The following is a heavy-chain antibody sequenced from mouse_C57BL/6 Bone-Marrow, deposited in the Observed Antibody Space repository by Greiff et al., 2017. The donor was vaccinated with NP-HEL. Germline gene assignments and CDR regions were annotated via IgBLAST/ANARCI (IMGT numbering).Heavy chain of an antibody. Sequence: QVHVKQSGPELVKPGASVKISCKASGYAFSSSWMNWVKQRPGKGLEWIGRIYPGDGDTNYNGKFKGKATLTADKSSSTAYMQLSSLTSEDSAVYFCAGWDPLFAYWGQGTLVTVSA. CDR1: GYAFSSSW. D-gene: IGHD4-1*01. CDR2: IYPGDGDT. V-gene: IGHV1-82*01. CDR3: AGWDPLFAY. J-gene: IGHJ3*01.